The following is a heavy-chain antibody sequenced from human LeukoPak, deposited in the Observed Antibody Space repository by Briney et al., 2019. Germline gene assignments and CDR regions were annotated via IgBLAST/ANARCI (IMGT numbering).Heavy chain of an antibody. CDR2: IDHSGST. D-gene: IGHD3-10*01. Sequence: PSETLSLTCAVSGGSISSSNWWSWVRQPPGKGLEWIGEIDHSGSTNYNPSLKSRVTISIDKSKNQFSLKLSSVTAADTAVYYCARGEGSGSYPFDYWGQGTLVTVSS. CDR3: ARGEGSGSYPFDY. CDR1: GGSISSSNW. J-gene: IGHJ4*02. V-gene: IGHV4-4*02.